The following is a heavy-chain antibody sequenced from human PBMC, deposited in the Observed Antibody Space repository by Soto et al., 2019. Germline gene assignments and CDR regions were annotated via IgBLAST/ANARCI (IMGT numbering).Heavy chain of an antibody. CDR1: GGSISSGGYY. Sequence: SETLSLTCTVSGGSISSGGYYWSWIRQHPGKGLEWIGYIYYSGSTYYNPSLKSRVTISVDTSKNQFSLKLSSVTAADTAVYYCARDRSIGMDVWGQGTTVTVSS. CDR3: ARDRSIGMDV. D-gene: IGHD3-9*01. V-gene: IGHV4-31*03. CDR2: IYYSGST. J-gene: IGHJ6*02.